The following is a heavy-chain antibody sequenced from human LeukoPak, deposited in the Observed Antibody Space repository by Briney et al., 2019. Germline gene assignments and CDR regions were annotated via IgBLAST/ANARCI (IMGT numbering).Heavy chain of an antibody. D-gene: IGHD3-10*02. CDR3: AELGITMIGGV. V-gene: IGHV3-48*03. CDR1: GFTFSSYE. Sequence: PGGSLRLSCAASGFTFSSYEMNWVRQAPGKGLEWVSKGRFTISRDNAKNSLYLQMNSLRAEDTAVYYCAELGITMIGGVWGKGTTVTISS. J-gene: IGHJ6*04.